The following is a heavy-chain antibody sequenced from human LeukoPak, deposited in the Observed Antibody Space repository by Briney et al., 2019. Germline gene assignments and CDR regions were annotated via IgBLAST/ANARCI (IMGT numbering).Heavy chain of an antibody. V-gene: IGHV6-1*01. Sequence: SQTLSLTCALSGDTFSSNSAAWHWIRQSPSRDLEWLVRTYYRSNYYNDYAVSVKSRITINPDTSKNQFSLQLNSVTPEDTAVYYCARDEWYYDYVWGSYRFSYFDYWGQGTLVTVSS. CDR2: TYYRSNYYN. CDR3: ARDEWYYDYVWGSYRFSYFDY. J-gene: IGHJ4*02. D-gene: IGHD3-16*02. CDR1: GDTFSSNSAA.